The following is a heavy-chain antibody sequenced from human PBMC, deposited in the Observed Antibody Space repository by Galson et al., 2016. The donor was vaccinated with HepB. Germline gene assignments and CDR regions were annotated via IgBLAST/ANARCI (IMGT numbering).Heavy chain of an antibody. V-gene: IGHV3-23*01. J-gene: IGHJ6*03. CDR2: IRSSGDFT. D-gene: IGHD3-16*01. Sequence: RLSCAASGFIFNTYTMSWVRQAPGQGLEWVAAIRSSGDFTQYADSVEGRFTNSRDNSKNTLFLQMNSLRAEDTAVYYCARVADGARMDVWGKGTTVTVSS. CDR3: ARVADGARMDV. CDR1: GFIFNTYT.